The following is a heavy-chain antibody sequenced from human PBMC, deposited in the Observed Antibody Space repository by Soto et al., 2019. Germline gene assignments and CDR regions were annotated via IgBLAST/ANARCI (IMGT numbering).Heavy chain of an antibody. D-gene: IGHD4-17*01. CDR1: GYTFTGYY. V-gene: IGHV1-2*02. CDR2: INPNSGGT. CDR3: ARDRYVENQSGTVTLPRLFDY. J-gene: IGHJ4*02. Sequence: ASVKVSCKASGYTFTGYYMHWVRQAPGQGLEWMGWINPNSGGTNYAQKFQGRVTMTRDTSISTAYMELSRLRSDDTAVYYCARDRYVENQSGTVTLPRLFDYWGQGTLVTVSS.